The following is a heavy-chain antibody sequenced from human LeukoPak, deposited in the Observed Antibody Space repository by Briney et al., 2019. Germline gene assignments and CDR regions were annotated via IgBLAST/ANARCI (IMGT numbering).Heavy chain of an antibody. CDR1: GYTFTSYY. CDR2: INPSGGST. Sequence: ASVKVSCKASGYTFTSYYMHWVRQPPGKGLEWRGIINPSGGSTSYAQKFQGRVTMTRDTSTSTVYMELSSLRSEDTAVYYCARDRWGVVVPAAMRSYNWFDPWGQGTLVTVSS. J-gene: IGHJ5*02. D-gene: IGHD2-2*01. V-gene: IGHV1-46*01. CDR3: ARDRWGVVVPAAMRSYNWFDP.